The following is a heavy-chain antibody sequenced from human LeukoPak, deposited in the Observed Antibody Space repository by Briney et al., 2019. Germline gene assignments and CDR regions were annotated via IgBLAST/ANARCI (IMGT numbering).Heavy chain of an antibody. CDR3: ARVRGSGSYFGY. CDR1: GYTFTGYY. CDR2: INPNSGGT. J-gene: IGHJ4*02. V-gene: IGHV1-2*02. D-gene: IGHD3-10*01. Sequence: GASAKVSCKASGYTFTGYYMHWVRQAPGQGLEWMGWINPNSGGTNYAQKFQGRVTMTRDTSISTAYMELSRLRSDDTAVYYCARVRGSGSYFGYWGQGTLVTVSS.